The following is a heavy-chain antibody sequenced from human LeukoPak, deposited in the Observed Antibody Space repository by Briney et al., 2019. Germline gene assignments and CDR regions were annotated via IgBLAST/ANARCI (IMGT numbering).Heavy chain of an antibody. CDR1: GFTFSSYA. CDR3: AKVKFRRFIAAAGPFDY. CDR2: ISGSGGST. J-gene: IGHJ4*02. Sequence: PGGSLRLSCAASGFTFSSYAMSWVRQAPGKGLEWVSAISGSGGSTYYADSVKGRFTISRDNAKNSLYLQMNSLRAEDTALYYCAKVKFRRFIAAAGPFDYWGQGTLVTVSS. D-gene: IGHD6-13*01. V-gene: IGHV3-23*01.